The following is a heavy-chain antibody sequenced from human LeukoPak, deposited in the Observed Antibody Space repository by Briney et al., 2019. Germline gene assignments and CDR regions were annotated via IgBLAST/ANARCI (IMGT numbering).Heavy chain of an antibody. V-gene: IGHV4-30-2*01. CDR2: IYHSGST. Sequence: SQTLSLTCAVSGGSISSGGYSWSWIRQPPGKGLEWIGYIYHSGSTYYNPSLKSRVTISVDRSKNQFSLKLSSVTAADTAVYYCARGSSYYDSSGARGAFDIWGQGTMVTVSS. CDR3: ARGSSYYDSSGARGAFDI. D-gene: IGHD3-22*01. J-gene: IGHJ3*02. CDR1: GGSISSGGYS.